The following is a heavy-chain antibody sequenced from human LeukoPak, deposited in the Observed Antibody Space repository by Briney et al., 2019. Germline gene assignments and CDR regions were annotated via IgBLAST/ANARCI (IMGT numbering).Heavy chain of an antibody. CDR3: AKDYCSGGSCGTYYSDY. Sequence: GGSLRLSCAASGFTFSSYWMHWVRQAPGKGLVWVSRINSDGSSTSYADSVKGRFTISRDNAKNTLYLQMNSLRAEDTALYYCAKDYCSGGSCGTYYSDYWGQGTLVTVSS. D-gene: IGHD2-15*01. J-gene: IGHJ4*02. V-gene: IGHV3-74*01. CDR1: GFTFSSYW. CDR2: INSDGSST.